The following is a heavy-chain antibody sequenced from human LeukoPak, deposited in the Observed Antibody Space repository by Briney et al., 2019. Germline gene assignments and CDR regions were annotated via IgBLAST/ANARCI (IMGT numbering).Heavy chain of an antibody. CDR2: IYYSGST. CDR3: ARQAGYYYYYGMDV. V-gene: IGHV4-59*08. D-gene: IGHD6-13*01. Sequence: PSETLSLTCTVSGGSISSYYWSWIRQPPGKGLEWIGYIYYSGSTNYNPSLKSRVTVSVDTSKNQFSLKLSSVTAADTAVYYCARQAGYYYYYGMDVWGQGTTVTVSS. J-gene: IGHJ6*02. CDR1: GGSISSYY.